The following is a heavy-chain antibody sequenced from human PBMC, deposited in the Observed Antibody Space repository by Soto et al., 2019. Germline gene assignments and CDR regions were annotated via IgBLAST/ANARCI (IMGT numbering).Heavy chain of an antibody. J-gene: IGHJ4*02. CDR1: GFTFSSYA. Sequence: QVQLVESGGGVVQPGRSLRLSCAASGFTFSSYAMHWVRQAPGKGLEWVAVISYDGSNKYYADSVKGRFTISRDNSKNTLYLQMNSLRAEDTAVYYCARDYKALVTGGSCFVYWGQGTLVTVSS. D-gene: IGHD2-15*01. V-gene: IGHV3-30-3*01. CDR3: ARDYKALVTGGSCFVY. CDR2: ISYDGSNK.